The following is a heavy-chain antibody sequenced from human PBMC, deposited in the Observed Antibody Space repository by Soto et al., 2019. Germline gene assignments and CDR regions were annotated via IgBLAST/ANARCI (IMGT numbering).Heavy chain of an antibody. V-gene: IGHV3-23*01. CDR3: AKDFLAVAGLNYFDY. J-gene: IGHJ4*02. CDR1: GFTFSTYA. D-gene: IGHD6-19*01. Sequence: HPGGSLRLSCAASGFTFSTYAMAWVRQAPGKGLEWVSAISGSGGSTYHADSVKDRFTISRDNSKNTMSLLMSSLRAEDTAVYFCAKDFLAVAGLNYFDYWGQGTLVTVSS. CDR2: ISGSGGST.